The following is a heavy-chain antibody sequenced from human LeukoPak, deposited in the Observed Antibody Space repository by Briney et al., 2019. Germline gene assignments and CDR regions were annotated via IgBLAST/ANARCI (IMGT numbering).Heavy chain of an antibody. D-gene: IGHD3-22*01. Sequence: PGGSLRLSCAASGFTFSSYGMHWVRQAPGKGLEWVAVISYDGSNKYHADSVKGRFTISRDNSKNTLYLQMNSLRAEDTAVYYCAKFSRHYYDSSGYSGSVSDYWGQGTLVTVSS. CDR1: GFTFSSYG. CDR2: ISYDGSNK. V-gene: IGHV3-30*18. J-gene: IGHJ4*02. CDR3: AKFSRHYYDSSGYSGSVSDY.